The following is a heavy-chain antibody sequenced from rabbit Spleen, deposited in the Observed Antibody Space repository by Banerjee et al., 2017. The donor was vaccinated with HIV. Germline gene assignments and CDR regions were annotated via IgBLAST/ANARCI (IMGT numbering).Heavy chain of an antibody. Sequence: QLEESGGRLVQPGGSLTLSCKAYGFTISNYWMNWVRQAPGKGLEWIGIIYPITETTYYANWVNGRFTISSDNAQNTVDLQMNSLTAADTATYFCARDLIAVIGWNFNLWGPGTLVTVS. CDR2: IYPITETT. V-gene: IGHV1S7*01. CDR1: GFTISNYW. J-gene: IGHJ4*01. D-gene: IGHD1-1*01. CDR3: ARDLIAVIGWNFNL.